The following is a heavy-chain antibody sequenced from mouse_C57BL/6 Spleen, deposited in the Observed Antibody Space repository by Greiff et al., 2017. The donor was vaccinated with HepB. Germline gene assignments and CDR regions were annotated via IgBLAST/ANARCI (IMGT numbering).Heavy chain of an antibody. J-gene: IGHJ4*01. CDR3: ASKGITTVSYAMDY. Sequence: QVQLQQSGPELVKPGASVKLSCKASGYTFTSYDMNWVKQRPGQGLEWIGWIYPRDGSTKYNEKFKGKATLTVDTSSSTAYMELHSLTSEDSAVYFCASKGITTVSYAMDYWGQGTSVTVSS. V-gene: IGHV1-85*01. CDR1: GYTFTSYD. CDR2: IYPRDGST. D-gene: IGHD1-1*01.